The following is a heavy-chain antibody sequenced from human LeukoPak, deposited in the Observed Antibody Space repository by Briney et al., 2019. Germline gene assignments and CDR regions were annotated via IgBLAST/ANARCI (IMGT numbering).Heavy chain of an antibody. CDR3: AKNLLSLWLIDN. D-gene: IGHD2-21*01. V-gene: IGHV3-53*01. CDR2: IYSGGNI. CDR1: GFTVSSTY. Sequence: GGSLRLSCAASGFTVSSTYMSWVRRAPGKGLEWVSVIYSGGNIYYIDSVKGQFTISRDNSKNTLYLQMNSLRAEDTALYYCAKNLLSLWLIDNWGQGTLVTVSS. J-gene: IGHJ4*02.